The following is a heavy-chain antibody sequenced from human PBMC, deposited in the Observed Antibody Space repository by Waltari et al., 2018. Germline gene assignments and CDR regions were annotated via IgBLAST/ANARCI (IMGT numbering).Heavy chain of an antibody. CDR2: IKSKADGGTT. J-gene: IGHJ4*02. Sequence: EVQVVQSGGGLVKPGGSLRLSCAVSGPPFTNAWMNWVRQAPGKGLEWVGRIKSKADGGTTDYAATVKGRFTISRDDSKNTMYLQMNSLQTEDTGVYYCTRVVSDYWGQGSLVTVSS. V-gene: IGHV3-15*01. CDR1: GPPFTNAW. CDR3: TRVVSDY.